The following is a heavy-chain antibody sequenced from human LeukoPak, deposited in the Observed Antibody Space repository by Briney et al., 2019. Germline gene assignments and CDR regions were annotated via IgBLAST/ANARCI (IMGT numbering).Heavy chain of an antibody. Sequence: GGSLRLSCAASGFTFSSYSMNWVRQAPGKGLEWVSYISSSSSSINYTDSVKGRFTISRDNAKNSVYLQMNSLRVEDTAVYYCARRGYYGSGTHRVYYFDYWGQGTLVTVSS. CDR1: GFTFSSYS. CDR2: ISSSSSSI. D-gene: IGHD3-10*01. V-gene: IGHV3-48*04. CDR3: ARRGYYGSGTHRVYYFDY. J-gene: IGHJ4*02.